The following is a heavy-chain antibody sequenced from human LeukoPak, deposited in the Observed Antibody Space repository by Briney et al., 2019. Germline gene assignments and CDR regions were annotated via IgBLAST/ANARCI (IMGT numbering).Heavy chain of an antibody. CDR3: ARESSVVAATANNWFDP. J-gene: IGHJ5*02. CDR1: GGSISSGGYY. CDR2: IYYSGST. D-gene: IGHD2-15*01. Sequence: SETLSLTCTVSGGSISSGGYYWSWIRQHPGKGLEWIGYIYYSGSTYYNPSLKSRVTISVDTSKNQFSLKLSSVTAAGTAVYYCARESSVVAATANNWFDPWGQGTLVTVSS. V-gene: IGHV4-31*03.